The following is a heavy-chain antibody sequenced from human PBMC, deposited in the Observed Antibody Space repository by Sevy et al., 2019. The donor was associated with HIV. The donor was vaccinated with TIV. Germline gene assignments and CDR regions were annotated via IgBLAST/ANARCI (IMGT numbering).Heavy chain of an antibody. Sequence: GESLKISCAASGFTFSSYWMSWVRQAPGKGLERVANIKQDGSEKYYVDSVKGRFTISRDNAKNSLYLQMNSLRAEDTAVYYCARDRPVLRFLEWTTHDYGMDVWGQGTTVTVSS. CDR1: GFTFSSYW. V-gene: IGHV3-7*01. J-gene: IGHJ6*02. CDR2: IKQDGSEK. D-gene: IGHD3-3*01. CDR3: ARDRPVLRFLEWTTHDYGMDV.